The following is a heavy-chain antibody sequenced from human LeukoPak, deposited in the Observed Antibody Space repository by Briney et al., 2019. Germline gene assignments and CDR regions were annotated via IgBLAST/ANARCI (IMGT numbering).Heavy chain of an antibody. CDR1: GGTFISYA. J-gene: IGHJ4*02. CDR2: IIPIFGTA. Sequence: SVTVSCKASGGTFISYAISGVRQAPGQGLEWMGGIIPIFGTANYVQKFQGRDTITPDESTSTAYMELSSLRSEDTAVYYCAREGSSGYYYDWGQGTLVTVSS. V-gene: IGHV1-69*13. D-gene: IGHD3-22*01. CDR3: AREGSSGYYYD.